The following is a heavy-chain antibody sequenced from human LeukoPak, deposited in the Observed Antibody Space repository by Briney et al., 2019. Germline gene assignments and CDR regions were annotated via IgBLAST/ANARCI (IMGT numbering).Heavy chain of an antibody. CDR3: ARGVRAAAGIYYYYYYMDV. CDR2: IYHSGST. J-gene: IGHJ6*03. Sequence: SETLSLTCAVSGGSISSGGYSWSWIRQPPGKGLEWIGYIYHSGSTYYNPSLKSRVTISVDTSKNQFSLKLSSVTAADTAVYYCARGVRAAAGIYYYYYYMDVWGKGTTVTVSS. CDR1: GGSISSGGYS. V-gene: IGHV4-30-2*01. D-gene: IGHD6-13*01.